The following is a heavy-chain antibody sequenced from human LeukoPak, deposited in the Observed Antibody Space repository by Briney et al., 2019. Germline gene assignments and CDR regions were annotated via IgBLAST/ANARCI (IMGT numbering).Heavy chain of an antibody. J-gene: IGHJ5*02. D-gene: IGHD3-10*01. CDR3: ARRGMVRGVMSRWLDP. Sequence: SQTLSLTCTLSGRSISSVSYYWSWLRQPDGRGLEWIGRIYTRGSTNYNPSLQSRVTISVDTSKNQFSLTLSSVNAADTAVYYCARRGMVRGVMSRWLDPWGQGTLVTVSS. CDR2: IYTRGST. CDR1: GRSISSVSYY. V-gene: IGHV4-61*02.